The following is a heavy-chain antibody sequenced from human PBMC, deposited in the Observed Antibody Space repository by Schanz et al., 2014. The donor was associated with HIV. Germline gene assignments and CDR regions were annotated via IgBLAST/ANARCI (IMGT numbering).Heavy chain of an antibody. CDR1: GFTFSNFA. CDR2: VNHIGTT. V-gene: IGHV4-34*01. CDR3: ARAPFDSYDESGGYFQY. D-gene: IGHD2-21*02. J-gene: IGHJ1*01. Sequence: VQLLESGGDLAQPGGSLRLSCAASGFTFSNFAVSWVRQAPGKGLEWIGEVNHIGTTNYNPSLMSRVAISVDTSKNQFSLKLTSVTAADTAVYFCARAPFDSYDESGGYFQYWGQGTLVTVSS.